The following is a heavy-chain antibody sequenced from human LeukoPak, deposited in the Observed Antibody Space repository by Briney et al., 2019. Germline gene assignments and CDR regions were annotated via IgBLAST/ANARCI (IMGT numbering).Heavy chain of an antibody. Sequence: SVKVSCKASGFTFTSSAVQWVRQARGQRLEWIGWIVVGSGNTNYAQKFQERVTITRDMSTSTAYMELSSLRSEDTAVYYCASPIQSTYYYDSSGRTRDDAFDIWGQGTMVTVSS. CDR3: ASPIQSTYYYDSSGRTRDDAFDI. V-gene: IGHV1-58*01. J-gene: IGHJ3*02. CDR1: GFTFTSSA. D-gene: IGHD3-22*01. CDR2: IVVGSGNT.